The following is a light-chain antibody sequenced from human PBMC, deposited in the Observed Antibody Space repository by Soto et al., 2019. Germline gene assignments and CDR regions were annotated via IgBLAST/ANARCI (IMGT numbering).Light chain of an antibody. CDR2: DTS. CDR3: QQRSTWPFT. V-gene: IGKV3-11*01. J-gene: IGKJ3*01. CDR1: QSVSIY. Sequence: EIVLTQSPATLSLSPGERATLSCRASQSVSIYLAWYQQKPGQSPRLLISDTSTRATGIPGMFSGSGSGTDFTLTVSSLEPEDFAVYYCQQRSTWPFTFGPGTRVEFK.